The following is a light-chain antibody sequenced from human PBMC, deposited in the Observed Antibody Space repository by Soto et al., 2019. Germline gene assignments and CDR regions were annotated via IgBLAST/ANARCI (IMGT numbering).Light chain of an antibody. V-gene: IGKV1-5*03. CDR1: QSISSW. J-gene: IGKJ1*01. CDR3: QQYNSYAT. CDR2: KAS. Sequence: DIQMTQSPSTLSASVGDRVTITCRASQSISSWLAWYQQKPGKAPKLLIYKASSFESGVPSRFSGGGSGTEFTLTIRCMEPDDFATYYCQQYNSYATVGQGTKVEIK.